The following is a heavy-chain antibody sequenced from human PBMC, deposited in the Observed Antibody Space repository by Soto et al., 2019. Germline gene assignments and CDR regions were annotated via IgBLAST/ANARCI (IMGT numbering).Heavy chain of an antibody. V-gene: IGHV1-69*02. Sequence: SVKVSCKASGGTFSSYTISWVRQAPGQGLEWMGRIIPILGIANYAQKFQGRVTITADKSTSTAYLELSSLRPEDTAVYYCATSPHCSGGSCYLVYYYYYMDVWGKGTTVTVSS. D-gene: IGHD2-15*01. CDR2: IIPILGIA. CDR1: GGTFSSYT. J-gene: IGHJ6*03. CDR3: ATSPHCSGGSCYLVYYYYYMDV.